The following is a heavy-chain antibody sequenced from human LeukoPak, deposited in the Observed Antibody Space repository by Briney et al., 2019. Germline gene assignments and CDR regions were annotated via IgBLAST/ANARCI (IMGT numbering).Heavy chain of an antibody. V-gene: IGHV1-2*02. D-gene: IGHD3-22*01. CDR3: ARDRMRAHYYDSSGFLFDY. Sequence: ASVKVSCKASGYTFTGYYMHWVRQAPGQGLEWMGWINPNSGGTNYAQKFQGRVTMTRDTSISTAYMELSRLRSDDTAVYYCARDRMRAHYYDSSGFLFDYWGQGTLVTVSS. J-gene: IGHJ4*02. CDR1: GYTFTGYY. CDR2: INPNSGGT.